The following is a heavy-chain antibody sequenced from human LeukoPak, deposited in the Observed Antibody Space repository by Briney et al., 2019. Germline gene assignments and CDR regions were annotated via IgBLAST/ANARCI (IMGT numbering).Heavy chain of an antibody. J-gene: IGHJ4*02. CDR3: ASLVWMGPTGY. V-gene: IGHV3-48*04. D-gene: IGHD3-16*01. CDR2: ISSSSSTI. Sequence: PGGSLRLSCAASGFTFSSYSMNWVRQAPGKGLEWVSYISSSSSTIYYADSVKGRFTISRDNAKNSLYLQMNSLRAEDTAVYYCASLVWMGPTGYWGQGTLVTVSS. CDR1: GFTFSSYS.